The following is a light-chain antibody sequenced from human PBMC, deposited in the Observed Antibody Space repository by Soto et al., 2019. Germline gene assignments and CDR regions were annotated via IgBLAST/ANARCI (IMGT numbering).Light chain of an antibody. V-gene: IGLV2-23*02. CDR3: CSYAGSGNYWV. CDR2: EVT. J-gene: IGLJ3*02. Sequence: QSALTQPASVSGSPGQSITFSCTGTNSDVGAFNLVSWYQQHPGKAPKLIIFEVTERPSGVSNRFSGSKSGNTASLTMSGLQAEDEGDYYCCSYAGSGNYWVFGGGTKLTVL. CDR1: NSDVGAFNL.